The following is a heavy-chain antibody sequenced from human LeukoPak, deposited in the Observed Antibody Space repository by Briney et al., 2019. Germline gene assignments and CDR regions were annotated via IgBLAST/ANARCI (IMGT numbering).Heavy chain of an antibody. J-gene: IGHJ4*02. Sequence: GGSLRLSCGASGFTFSSYRMNWVRQAPGKGLEWVSYISSSSSTIYYADSVKGRFTISRDNAKNSLYLQMNSLRAEDTAVYYCARADLEGRYCGGDCEHDFWGQGTLVTVSS. CDR1: GFTFSSYR. CDR2: ISSSSSTI. V-gene: IGHV3-48*04. CDR3: ARADLEGRYCGGDCEHDF. D-gene: IGHD2-21*02.